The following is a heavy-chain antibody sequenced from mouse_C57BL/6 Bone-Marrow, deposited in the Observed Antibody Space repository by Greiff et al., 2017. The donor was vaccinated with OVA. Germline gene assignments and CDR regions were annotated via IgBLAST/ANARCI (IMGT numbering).Heavy chain of an antibody. D-gene: IGHD1-1*01. CDR1: GYTFTSYW. J-gene: IGHJ1*03. CDR2: IDPSDSET. CDR3: ARGKCYGSKIGGYFDV. V-gene: IGHV1-52*01. Sequence: QVQLQQPGAELVRPGSSVKLSCKASGYTFTSYWMHWVKQRPIQGLAWIGNIDPSDSETPYNQKFKDKATLTVDKSSSTAYMQLSSLTSEDSAVYYGARGKCYGSKIGGYFDVWGTGTTVTVSS.